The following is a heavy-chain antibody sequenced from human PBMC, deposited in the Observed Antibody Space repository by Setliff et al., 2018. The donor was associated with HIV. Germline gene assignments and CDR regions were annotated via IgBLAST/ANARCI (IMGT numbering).Heavy chain of an antibody. Sequence: PSETLSLTCAVSNYSISSAYYWGWIRHPPGKGLEWIGSIYHSGSTYYNPSLKSRATISVDTSKNQFSLKLSSVTAADTAVYYCARITMVRGVYYGMDVWGQGTTVTVSS. CDR1: NYSISSAYY. J-gene: IGHJ6*02. D-gene: IGHD3-10*01. V-gene: IGHV4-38-2*01. CDR3: ARITMVRGVYYGMDV. CDR2: IYHSGST.